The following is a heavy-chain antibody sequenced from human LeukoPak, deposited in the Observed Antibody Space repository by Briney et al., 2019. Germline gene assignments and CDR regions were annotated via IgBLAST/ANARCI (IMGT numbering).Heavy chain of an antibody. D-gene: IGHD3/OR15-3a*01. J-gene: IGHJ6*02. V-gene: IGHV3-20*04. Sequence: GGSPRLSCAASGFAFTDYGMSWVRQAPGKGLEWVSGINWNGVRTEYADSVKGRVTISRDNANNSLFLETNSLGAEDTGLYYCARGSSHYYYFFGMDVWGQGTTVTVSS. CDR3: ARGSSHYYYFFGMDV. CDR2: INWNGVRT. CDR1: GFAFTDYG.